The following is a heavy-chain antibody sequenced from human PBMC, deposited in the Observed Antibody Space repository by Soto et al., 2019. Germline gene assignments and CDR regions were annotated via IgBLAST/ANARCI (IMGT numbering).Heavy chain of an antibody. CDR3: ATGTETGQLDP. D-gene: IGHD2-8*02. J-gene: IGHJ5*02. CDR1: GYTFTRYT. CDR2: INPDHGNP. Sequence: QVQLVQSGAEVKKPGASVRISCKASGYTFTRYTMHWVRQAPGQRLEWMGWINPDHGNPKSSHKFQDRIIITRDTSASTANTDRSGLSSEDTAVYYGATGTETGQLDPWGQATLVTVSS. V-gene: IGHV1-3*01.